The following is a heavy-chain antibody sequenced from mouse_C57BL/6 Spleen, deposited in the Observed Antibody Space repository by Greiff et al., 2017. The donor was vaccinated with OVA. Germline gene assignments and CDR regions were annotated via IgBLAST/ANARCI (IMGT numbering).Heavy chain of an antibody. CDR3: ARPPIYDGYYFDY. CDR1: GYTFTSYW. Sequence: QVQLKQPGAELVRPGTSVKLSCKASGYTFTSYWMHWVKQRPGQGLEWIGVIDPSDSYTNYNQKFKGKATLTVDTSSSTAYMQLSSLTSEDSAVYYCARPPIYDGYYFDYWGQGTTLTVSS. J-gene: IGHJ2*01. CDR2: IDPSDSYT. V-gene: IGHV1-59*01. D-gene: IGHD2-3*01.